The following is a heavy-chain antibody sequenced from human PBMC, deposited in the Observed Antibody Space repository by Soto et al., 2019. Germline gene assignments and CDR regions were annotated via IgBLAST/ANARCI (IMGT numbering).Heavy chain of an antibody. CDR2: INHSGST. V-gene: IGHV4-34*01. Sequence: KPSETLSLTCAVYGGSFSGYYWSWIRQPPGKGLEWIGEINHSGSTNYNPSLKSRVTISVDTSKNQFSLKLSSVTAADTAVYYCARGGTDYDFWSGYAIKSYFDYWGQGTLVTVSS. CDR1: GGSFSGYY. D-gene: IGHD3-3*01. CDR3: ARGGTDYDFWSGYAIKSYFDY. J-gene: IGHJ4*02.